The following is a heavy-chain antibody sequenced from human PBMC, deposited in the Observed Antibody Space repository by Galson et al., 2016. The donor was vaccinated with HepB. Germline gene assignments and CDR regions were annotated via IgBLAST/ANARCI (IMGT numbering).Heavy chain of an antibody. Sequence: TLSLTCTVSGGFIYTGGHYWSWIRQHPGKGLEYIGYVYVGGTTYRNPSLKSRLSLSVDTSRNRFSLKLNSVTAADTAVYYCVREGVATGAFDYWGQGTLVTVSS. CDR2: VYVGGTT. D-gene: IGHD5-12*01. V-gene: IGHV4-31*03. CDR3: VREGVATGAFDY. J-gene: IGHJ4*02. CDR1: GGFIYTGGHY.